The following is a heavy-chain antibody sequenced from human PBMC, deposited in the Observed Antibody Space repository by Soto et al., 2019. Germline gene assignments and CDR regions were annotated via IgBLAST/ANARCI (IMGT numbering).Heavy chain of an antibody. J-gene: IGHJ4*02. V-gene: IGHV4-31*03. CDR2: IYYSGST. CDR1: GGSISSGGYY. CDR3: ARDQPTTSVTTGYFDY. Sequence: QVQLQESGPGLVKPSQTLSLTCTVSGGSISSGGYYWSWIRQHPGKGLEWIGYIYYSGSTYYNPSLKSRVTIAVDTSKNQFSLKLSSVTAADTAVYYCARDQPTTSVTTGYFDYWGQGTLVTVSS. D-gene: IGHD4-17*01.